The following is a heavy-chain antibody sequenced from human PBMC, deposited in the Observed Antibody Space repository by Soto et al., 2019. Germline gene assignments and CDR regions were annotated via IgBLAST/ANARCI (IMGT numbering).Heavy chain of an antibody. CDR1: GYTFSDYF. D-gene: IGHD2-21*01. V-gene: IGHV1-2*02. CDR2: ITPKRGGT. J-gene: IGHJ2*01. CDR3: ARDSGIPGRYWYFGL. Sequence: QVQLVQSGAEVKKPGASVKVSCTTYGYTFSDYFLHWVRQAPGQGPEWMGFITPKRGGTEYAPKCQGRVPLTRDTSSSTVYMYLSGLPSDDTAIYYCARDSGIPGRYWYFGLWGRGTLVTVSS.